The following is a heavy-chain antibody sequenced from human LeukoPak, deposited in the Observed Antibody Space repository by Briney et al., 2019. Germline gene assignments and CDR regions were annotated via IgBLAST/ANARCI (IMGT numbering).Heavy chain of an antibody. CDR1: GFTFSSYA. J-gene: IGHJ4*02. D-gene: IGHD6-19*01. CDR2: ISYDGSNT. Sequence: GGSLRLSCAASGFTFSSYAMHWVRQAPGKGLEGVATISYDGSNTYYADSVKGRFTISRDISKNTLYLQMNSLRADDTAVYYCALNRGSGWYFHYWGQGTLVTVSS. V-gene: IGHV3-30*04. CDR3: ALNRGSGWYFHY.